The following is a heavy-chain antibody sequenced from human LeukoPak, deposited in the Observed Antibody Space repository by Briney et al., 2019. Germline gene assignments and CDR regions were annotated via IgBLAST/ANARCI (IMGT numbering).Heavy chain of an antibody. CDR2: IFYSGST. Sequence: SETLSLTCSVSSGSIRNSNYFWGWIRQPPGKGLEWIGSIFYSGSTDYNPSLKSRVTISVDTSKNQFSLTLNSVTAADTAVYYCATLPGLDYWGQGTLVTVSS. CDR1: SGSIRNSNYF. V-gene: IGHV4-39*01. J-gene: IGHJ4*02. CDR3: ATLPGLDY. D-gene: IGHD6-19*01.